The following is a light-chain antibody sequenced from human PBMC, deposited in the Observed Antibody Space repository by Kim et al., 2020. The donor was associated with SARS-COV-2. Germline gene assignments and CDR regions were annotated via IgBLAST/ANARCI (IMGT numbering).Light chain of an antibody. CDR2: AAS. CDR1: QSINSRS. Sequence: EIALTQSPGTLSLSPGESATLSCRASQSINSRSLTWYQQKPGQAPRLLVYAASSRATGIPDRFSGSGSGTDFTLTISRLEHEDSAVYYCQQYDAPSYTFGQGTKREI. CDR3: QQYDAPSYT. V-gene: IGKV3-20*01. J-gene: IGKJ2*01.